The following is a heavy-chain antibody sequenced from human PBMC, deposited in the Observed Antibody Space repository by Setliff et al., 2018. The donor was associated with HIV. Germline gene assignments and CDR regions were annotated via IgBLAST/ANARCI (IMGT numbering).Heavy chain of an antibody. CDR2: IYTSGST. CDR1: GGSISSGSYY. V-gene: IGHV4-61*02. D-gene: IGHD3-22*01. CDR3: ARDPVITMMVGPKFYFDY. J-gene: IGHJ4*02. Sequence: PSETLSLTCTVSGGSISSGSYYWSWIRQPAGKGLEWIGRIYTSGSTTYNPSLKSRVTMSLDTSKNHFSLKLRPVTAADTAVYYCARDPVITMMVGPKFYFDYWGQGILVTVSS.